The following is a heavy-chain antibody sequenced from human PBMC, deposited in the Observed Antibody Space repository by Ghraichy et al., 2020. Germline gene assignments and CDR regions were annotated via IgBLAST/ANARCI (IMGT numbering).Heavy chain of an antibody. V-gene: IGHV3-33*05. D-gene: IGHD6-19*01. Sequence: GGSLRLSCAASGFSLSSCGIHWVRQAPGKGLEWVASLSFNGVNTYYAASVKGRFTVSRDFSKNTVYLQMISLRADDTAVFYCAREWSSSGHYVGYFDSWGQRTLVTVSS. CDR1: GFSLSSCG. CDR3: AREWSSSGHYVGYFDS. J-gene: IGHJ4*02. CDR2: LSFNGVNT.